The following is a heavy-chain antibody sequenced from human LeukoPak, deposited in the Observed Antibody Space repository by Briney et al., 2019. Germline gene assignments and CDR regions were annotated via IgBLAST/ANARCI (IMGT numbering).Heavy chain of an antibody. CDR1: GFTFSSYG. CDR3: AKDDQHYGDYRGWFDP. D-gene: IGHD4-17*01. J-gene: IGHJ5*02. V-gene: IGHV3-30*18. CDR2: ISYDGSNK. Sequence: GRSLSLSCAASGFTFSSYGMHWVRQAPGKGLEWVAVISYDGSNKYYADSVKGRFTISRDNSKNTLYLQMNSLGAEDTAVYYCAKDDQHYGDYRGWFDPWGQGTLVTVSS.